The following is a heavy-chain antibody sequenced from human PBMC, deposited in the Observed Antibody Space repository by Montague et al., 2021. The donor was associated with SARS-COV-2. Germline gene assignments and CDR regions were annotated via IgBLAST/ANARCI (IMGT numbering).Heavy chain of an antibody. D-gene: IGHD2-15*01. V-gene: IGHV4-59*01. CDR2: IYYSGNP. CDR1: GGSISTYY. Sequence: SETLSLTCTVSGGSISTYYWSWIRQSPGKGLEWIGYIYYSGNPNXNPSLTSRLSMSVDTSKNQFSLELSPVTAADTAVFFCARGKGRSPDAFDIWGQGITVTVSS. CDR3: ARGKGRSPDAFDI. J-gene: IGHJ3*02.